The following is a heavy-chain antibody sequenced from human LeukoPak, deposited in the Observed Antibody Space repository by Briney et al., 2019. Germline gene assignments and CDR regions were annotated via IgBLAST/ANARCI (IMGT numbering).Heavy chain of an antibody. V-gene: IGHV3-30*04. CDR2: ISYDGSNK. J-gene: IGHJ6*03. Sequence: GRSLRLSCAVSGFTFSSYAMHWVRPAPGKGLEWVGVISYDGSNKYHADSVKGRFTISRDNSKNTLYLQMNSLRAEDTAVFYCARGVFHPFYYHYYLDVWGKGTTVTVSS. CDR3: ARGVFHPFYYHYYLDV. CDR1: GFTFSSYA.